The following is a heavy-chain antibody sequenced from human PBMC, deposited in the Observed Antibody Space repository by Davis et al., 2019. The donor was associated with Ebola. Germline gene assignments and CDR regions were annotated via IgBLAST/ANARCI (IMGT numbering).Heavy chain of an antibody. CDR3: ARTPQYTSYGSYFDY. D-gene: IGHD1-26*01. Sequence: SETLSLTCTVSGGSMSSYYWSWIRQPPGQGLEWIGNIYYGGTTNYNPSLKSRVTISGDTSKNQFPLNVNSVTAADTAMYYCARTPQYTSYGSYFDYWGQGALVTVSS. J-gene: IGHJ4*02. V-gene: IGHV4-59*01. CDR2: IYYGGTT. CDR1: GGSMSSYY.